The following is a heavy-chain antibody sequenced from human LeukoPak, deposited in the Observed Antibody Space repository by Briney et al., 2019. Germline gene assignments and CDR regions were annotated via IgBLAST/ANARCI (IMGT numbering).Heavy chain of an antibody. J-gene: IGHJ4*02. CDR1: GYNFNSYG. D-gene: IGHD3-22*01. CDR2: ISGYNGLT. CDR3: ARPNPAPYDSSGYNFRGYFDY. Sequence: ASVKVSCKASGYNFNSYGISWLRQVPGQGLEWMGWISGYNGLTRYGKNVQGRVTLTTDTSTRTAYMELRSLRSDDTAVYYCARPNPAPYDSSGYNFRGYFDYWGQGTRVTVSS. V-gene: IGHV1-18*01.